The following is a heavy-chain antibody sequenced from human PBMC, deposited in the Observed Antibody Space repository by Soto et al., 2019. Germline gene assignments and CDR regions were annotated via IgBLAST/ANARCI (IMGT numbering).Heavy chain of an antibody. D-gene: IGHD2-8*01. V-gene: IGHV3-11*01. CDR1: GFTFSDYY. CDR2: ISSRSSTI. J-gene: IGHJ4*02. CDR3: ASGTNGAFFVY. Sequence: QVQLVESGGGLVKPGGSLRLSCAASGFTFSDYYMSWIRQAPGKGLEWVSYISSRSSTIFYADSVKGRFTISRDNVKNLLYLQMTSLRAEDTAVYYCASGTNGAFFVYWGQGLLVTVSS.